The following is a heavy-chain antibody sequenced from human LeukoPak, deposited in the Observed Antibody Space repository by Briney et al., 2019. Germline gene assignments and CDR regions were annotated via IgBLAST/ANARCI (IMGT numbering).Heavy chain of an antibody. J-gene: IGHJ6*03. CDR1: GGSIGSHY. V-gene: IGHV4-59*11. CDR3: ARLVASSIAALWPMGLNYYYYYYMDV. CDR2: IYYSGST. D-gene: IGHD6-6*01. Sequence: SETLSPTCTVSGGSIGSHYWSWIRQPPGKGLEWIGYIYYSGSTNYNPSLKSRVTISVDTSKNQFSLKLSSVTAADTAVYYCARLVASSIAALWPMGLNYYYYYYMDVWGKGTTVTVSS.